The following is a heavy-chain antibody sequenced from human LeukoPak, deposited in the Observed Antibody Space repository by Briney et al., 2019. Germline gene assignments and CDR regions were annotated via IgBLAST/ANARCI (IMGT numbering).Heavy chain of an antibody. Sequence: PSETLSLTCTVSGGSISSSSYYWGWIRQPPGKGLEWIGSIYYSGSTYYNPSLKSRVTISVDTSKNQFSLKLSSVTAADTAVYYCARDSSRDDYYDSSGYLRPGYYGMDVWGQGTTVTVSS. V-gene: IGHV4-39*07. D-gene: IGHD3-22*01. J-gene: IGHJ6*02. CDR2: IYYSGST. CDR3: ARDSSRDDYYDSSGYLRPGYYGMDV. CDR1: GGSISSSSYY.